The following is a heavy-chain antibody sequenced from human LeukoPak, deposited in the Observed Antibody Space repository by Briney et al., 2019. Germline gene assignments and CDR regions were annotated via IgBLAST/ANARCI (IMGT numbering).Heavy chain of an antibody. J-gene: IGHJ4*02. CDR3: AKDSSSSWYGAFDY. D-gene: IGHD6-13*01. Sequence: GGSLRLSCAVSGFTVSGNYMSWIRQGPGKGLGWVSLIYSDDTTLYADSVKGRFTISRDNSKNTLYLQMNSLRAEDTAVYYCAKDSSSSWYGAFDYWGQGTLVTVSS. V-gene: IGHV3-53*05. CDR2: IYSDDTT. CDR1: GFTVSGNY.